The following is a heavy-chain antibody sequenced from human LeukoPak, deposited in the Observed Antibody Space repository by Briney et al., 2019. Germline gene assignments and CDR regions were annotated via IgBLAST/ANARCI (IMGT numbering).Heavy chain of an antibody. J-gene: IGHJ4*02. Sequence: GGSLRLSCAASGFTFSGYSINWVRQAPGKGLEWVSSISSDSNYIYYPDSMKGRFTVSRDNAKNSLYLQMDSLRAEDTAVYYCARDQVPNDYWGQGTLVTVSS. CDR3: ARDQVPNDY. D-gene: IGHD2-2*01. CDR2: ISSDSNYI. V-gene: IGHV3-21*01. CDR1: GFTFSGYS.